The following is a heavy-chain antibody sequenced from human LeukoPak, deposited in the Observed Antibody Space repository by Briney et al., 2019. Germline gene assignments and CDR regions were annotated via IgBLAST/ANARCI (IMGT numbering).Heavy chain of an antibody. D-gene: IGHD3-10*01. Sequence: PSQTLSLTCTVSGGSISSGGYYWGWIRKHPGKGVEWIVYIYHSGSTYYHPALKSRITISVDTSKNQFSLKLSSVTAADTAVYYCARVGSGSYFYYYYYMDVWGKGTTVTVSS. CDR2: IYHSGST. J-gene: IGHJ6*03. V-gene: IGHV4-31*03. CDR3: ARVGSGSYFYYYYYMDV. CDR1: GGSISSGGYY.